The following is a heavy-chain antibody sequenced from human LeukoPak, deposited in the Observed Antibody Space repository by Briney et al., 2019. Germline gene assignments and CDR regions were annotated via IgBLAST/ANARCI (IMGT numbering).Heavy chain of an antibody. Sequence: GSLRLSCAASGFTFSSYTMNWVRQAPGKGLEWVSSISGSSRHKYYADSVKGRFTVSRDNAKNSLYLQMNSLRAEDTAVYYCARTANFAAGYYIDYWGQGTLVTVSS. CDR3: ARTANFAAGYYIDY. J-gene: IGHJ4*02. V-gene: IGHV3-21*01. CDR1: GFTFSSYT. CDR2: ISGSSRHK. D-gene: IGHD6-13*01.